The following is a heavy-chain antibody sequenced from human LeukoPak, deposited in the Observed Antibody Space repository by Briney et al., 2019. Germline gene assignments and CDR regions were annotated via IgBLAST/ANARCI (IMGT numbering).Heavy chain of an antibody. D-gene: IGHD2/OR15-2a*01. Sequence: ASVTVSFKASGYTFTNHAMNWMRQAPGQGLEWMGWINTNTGNPTYAQGFTGRFVFSLDTSVSTAYLQISSLKAEDTAVYYCASFNASGWGAFDIWGQGTMVTVSS. CDR2: INTNTGNP. CDR1: GYTFTNHA. J-gene: IGHJ3*02. CDR3: ASFNASGWGAFDI. V-gene: IGHV7-4-1*02.